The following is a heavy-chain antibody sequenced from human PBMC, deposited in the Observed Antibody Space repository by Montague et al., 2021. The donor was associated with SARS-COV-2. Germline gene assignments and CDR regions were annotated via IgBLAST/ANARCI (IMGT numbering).Heavy chain of an antibody. J-gene: IGHJ1*01. Sequence: TLSLTCSVSGASIRGAYHWSWIRQHPGKDLEWIGHTYDDRPIXXNPSLRGRASTSLDTSENRFSLTLTSVTAADTALYYCAAYIIGAGGRGSWGQGALVTVSS. CDR3: AAYIIGAGGRGS. CDR1: GASIRGAYH. D-gene: IGHD3-16*01. CDR2: TYDDRPI. V-gene: IGHV4-31*03.